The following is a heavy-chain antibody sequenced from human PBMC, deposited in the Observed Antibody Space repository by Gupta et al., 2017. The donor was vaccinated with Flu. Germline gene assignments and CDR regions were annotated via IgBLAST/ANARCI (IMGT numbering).Heavy chain of an antibody. CDR3: ARSIPSYGYCDL. V-gene: IGHV1-2*02. D-gene: IGHD6-6*01. CDR1: GYTFTAYY. J-gene: IGHJ2*01. CDR2: INPNSGGK. Sequence: QVQLVQSGAEVKKPGASVRVSCKASGYTFTAYYMHWVRQAPGQGLEWMGWINPNSGGKHYAQNFQGRVTMTRDTSIRTVYMDVSSLTSDDTAGDFCARSIPSYGYCDLWGEGTRRTVSS.